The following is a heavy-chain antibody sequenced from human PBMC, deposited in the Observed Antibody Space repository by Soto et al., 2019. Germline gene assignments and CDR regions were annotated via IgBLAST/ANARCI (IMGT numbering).Heavy chain of an antibody. Sequence: PGGSLRLSCAASGFTVSSNYMSWVRQAPGKGLEWVSVIYSGGSTYYADSVKGRFTISRDNSKNTLYLQMNSLRAEDTAVYYCARVDPHYYDSSGLYDFDIWGQGTMVTV. CDR1: GFTVSSNY. CDR3: ARVDPHYYDSSGLYDFDI. J-gene: IGHJ3*02. V-gene: IGHV3-53*01. CDR2: IYSGGST. D-gene: IGHD3-22*01.